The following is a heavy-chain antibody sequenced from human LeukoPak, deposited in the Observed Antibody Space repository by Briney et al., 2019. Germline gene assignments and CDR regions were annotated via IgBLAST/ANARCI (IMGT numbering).Heavy chain of an antibody. V-gene: IGHV1-18*01. CDR2: ISAYNGNT. Sequence: ASVKVSCKASGYTFTSYGISWVRQAPGQGLEWMGWISAYNGNTNYAQKLQGRVTMTTDTSTSTAYMELRSLRSDDTAVYYCARDRYCSSTSCYRSRYYYGMDVWGQETTVTVSS. D-gene: IGHD2-2*02. CDR3: ARDRYCSSTSCYRSRYYYGMDV. CDR1: GYTFTSYG. J-gene: IGHJ6*02.